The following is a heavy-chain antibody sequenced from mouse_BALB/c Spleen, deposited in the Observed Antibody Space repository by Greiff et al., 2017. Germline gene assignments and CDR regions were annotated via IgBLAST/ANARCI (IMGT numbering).Heavy chain of an antibody. CDR2: IDPETGGT. J-gene: IGHJ3*01. CDR1: GYTFTDYE. Sequence: VQLQESGAELVRPGASVTLSCKASGYTFTDYEMHWVKQTPVHGLEWIGAIDPETGGTAYNQKFKGKATLTADKSSSTAYMELRSLTSEDSAVYYCTSGIYYPFAYWGQGTLVTVSA. CDR3: TSGIYYPFAY. D-gene: IGHD2-1*01. V-gene: IGHV1-15*01.